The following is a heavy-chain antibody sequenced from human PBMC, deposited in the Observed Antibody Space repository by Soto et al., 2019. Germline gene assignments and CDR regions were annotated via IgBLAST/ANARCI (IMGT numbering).Heavy chain of an antibody. J-gene: IGHJ3*02. CDR1: GYTFTSHD. Sequence: ASVKVSCKASGYTFTSHDINWVRQATGQGLEWMGWMNPNSGNTGYAQKFQGRVTMTRNTSISTAYMELSSLRSEDTAVYYCARRVSIPYCSSTSCHRGNAFDIWGQGTMVTV. V-gene: IGHV1-8*01. CDR2: MNPNSGNT. CDR3: ARRVSIPYCSSTSCHRGNAFDI. D-gene: IGHD2-2*02.